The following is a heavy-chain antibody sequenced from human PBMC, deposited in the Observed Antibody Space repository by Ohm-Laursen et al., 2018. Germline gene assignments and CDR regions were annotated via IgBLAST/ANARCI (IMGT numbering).Heavy chain of an antibody. V-gene: IGHV3-66*01. CDR2: IHSGGNT. Sequence: GSLRLSCAASGFTVSSSYMSWVRQAPGKGLEWVSLIHSGGNTYYADSVKGRFIISRDNSKNTLYLQMNSLRAEDTAVYYCARDEDYGEPVDFDYWGQGTLVTVSS. D-gene: IGHD4-17*01. J-gene: IGHJ4*02. CDR3: ARDEDYGEPVDFDY. CDR1: GFTVSSSY.